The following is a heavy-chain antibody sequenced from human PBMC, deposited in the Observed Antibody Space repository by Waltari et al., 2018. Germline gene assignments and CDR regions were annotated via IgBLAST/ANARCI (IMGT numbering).Heavy chain of an antibody. CDR2: INQDGSMK. J-gene: IGHJ5*02. CDR1: GFIFRSYW. Sequence: EVQLVESGGGLVRRGRSLRLYCAASGFIFRSYWMSWVRQAPGKGLQWVANINQDGSMKYYVDSVRCRFTISRDNAKNSLFLQMNSLRAEDTAVYHCATSGSYKTSWFDPWGQGILVTVSS. CDR3: ATSGSYKTSWFDP. V-gene: IGHV3-7*01. D-gene: IGHD1-26*01.